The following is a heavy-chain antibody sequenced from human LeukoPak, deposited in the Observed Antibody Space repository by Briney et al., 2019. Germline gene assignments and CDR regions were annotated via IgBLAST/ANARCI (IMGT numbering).Heavy chain of an antibody. J-gene: IGHJ6*03. V-gene: IGHV3-30*02. Sequence: GGSLRLSCAASGFTFSNFAMHWARQAPGKGLEWVTLISYDGIVQYYADSVRGRFTISGDNSKSTLYLQMNSLRPEDTAMYYCAKERRGFYMDAWGTGATVTISS. CDR3: AKERRGFYMDA. CDR1: GFTFSNFA. CDR2: ISYDGIVQ.